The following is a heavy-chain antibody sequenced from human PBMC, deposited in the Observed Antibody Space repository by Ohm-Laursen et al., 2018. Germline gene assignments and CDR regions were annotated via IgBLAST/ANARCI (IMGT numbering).Heavy chain of an antibody. Sequence: SQTLSLTCAVSGASISSGGYYWSWIRQHPGKGLEWIGYIYHSGSTYYNPSLKSLVTISVDTSMNQFSLKLSSVTAADTAVYYCARIAGYDSRGYYSPYHFDYWGQGTLVTVSS. D-gene: IGHD3-22*01. CDR1: GASISSGGYY. CDR3: ARIAGYDSRGYYSPYHFDY. J-gene: IGHJ4*02. CDR2: IYHSGST. V-gene: IGHV4-31*01.